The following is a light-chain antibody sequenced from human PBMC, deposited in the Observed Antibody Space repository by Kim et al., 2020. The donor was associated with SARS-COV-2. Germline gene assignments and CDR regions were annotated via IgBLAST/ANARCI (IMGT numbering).Light chain of an antibody. J-gene: IGLJ3*02. V-gene: IGLV2-23*02. CDR3: CSYAGSNDLV. Sequence: QSATLSCTGSSGNVGGHKFVAWYQQHPGKAPKLMIYDVSQRPSGVSTRFSGSKSGNTASLTISGLQAEDEANYYCCSYAGSNDLVFGGGTQLTVL. CDR2: DVS. CDR1: SGNVGGHKF.